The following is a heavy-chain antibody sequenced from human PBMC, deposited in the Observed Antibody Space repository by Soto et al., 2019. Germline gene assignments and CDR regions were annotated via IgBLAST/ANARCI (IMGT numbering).Heavy chain of an antibody. D-gene: IGHD6-13*01. CDR1: GGTFSSYA. CDR3: ARDRSSSWSPGGWFDP. J-gene: IGHJ5*02. V-gene: IGHV1-69*06. Sequence: SVKVSCMASGGTFSSYAISWVRQAPGQGLEWMGGIIPFFGTANYSQKLQGRVTMTADKSTSTAYMELRSLRSDDTAVYYCARDRSSSWSPGGWFDPWGQGTLVTVSS. CDR2: IIPFFGTA.